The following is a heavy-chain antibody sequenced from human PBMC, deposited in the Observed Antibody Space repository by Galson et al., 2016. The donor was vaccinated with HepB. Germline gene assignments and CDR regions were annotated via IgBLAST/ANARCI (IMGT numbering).Heavy chain of an antibody. Sequence: SLRLSCAASGFPFSSYAMYWVRQAPGKGLEFVSAITIYGGRTHYADSVKGRFTISRDDSKTTLNLQMSRLRTEDTAVYYCVRGRVNDFWSGYTERATHYFDSWGQGNLVTVSS. J-gene: IGHJ4*02. CDR1: GFPFSSYA. D-gene: IGHD3-3*01. V-gene: IGHV3-64D*06. CDR2: ITIYGGRT. CDR3: VRGRVNDFWSGYTERATHYFDS.